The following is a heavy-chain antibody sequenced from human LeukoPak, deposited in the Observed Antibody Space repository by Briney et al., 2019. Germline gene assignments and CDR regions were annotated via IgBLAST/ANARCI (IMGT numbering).Heavy chain of an antibody. CDR2: IREDGSEA. CDR3: ARVLYFRENSYAGPFDQ. J-gene: IGHJ4*02. CDR1: EFTFSTYA. D-gene: IGHD5-18*01. V-gene: IGHV3-7*04. Sequence: GGSLRLSCAASEFTFSTYAMSWVRQAPGNGLEWVANIREDGSEAYYVDFVKGRFTISRDNDKNSLHLQMNSLRVEDTAVYYCARVLYFRENSYAGPFDQWGQGTLVTVSS.